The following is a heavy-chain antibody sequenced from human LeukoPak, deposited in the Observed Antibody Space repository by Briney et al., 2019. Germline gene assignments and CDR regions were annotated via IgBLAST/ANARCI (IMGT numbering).Heavy chain of an antibody. V-gene: IGHV3-48*01. CDR2: IGTSGNTI. Sequence: GGSLRLSCAASGFTFSGYIMNWVRQAPGKGLEWISFIGTSGNTIYYADSVKGRFTVSRDNAKNSLYLQMNSLRAEDAAIYYCARDTSPSSSSSYFDAFDMWGQGTMVTVSS. CDR3: ARDTSPSSSSSYFDAFDM. CDR1: GFTFSGYI. J-gene: IGHJ3*02. D-gene: IGHD6-19*01.